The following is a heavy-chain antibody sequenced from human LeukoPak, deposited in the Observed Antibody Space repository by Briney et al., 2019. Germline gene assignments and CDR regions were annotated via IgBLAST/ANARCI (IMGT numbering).Heavy chain of an antibody. CDR2: VSFSGTT. Sequence: SETLSLTCTVARGPISSHYWSWIRQPPGKGLEWIGYVSFSGTTKYSPSLNSRVTILRDTSKNQLSLELNSVTAADTAVYYCARGVDTVTSTSWWFDPWGQGTLVTVSS. CDR1: RGPISSHY. V-gene: IGHV4-59*11. J-gene: IGHJ5*02. D-gene: IGHD4-17*01. CDR3: ARGVDTVTSTSWWFDP.